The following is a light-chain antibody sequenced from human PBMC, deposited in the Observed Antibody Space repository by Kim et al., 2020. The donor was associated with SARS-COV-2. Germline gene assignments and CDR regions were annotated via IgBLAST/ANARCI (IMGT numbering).Light chain of an antibody. V-gene: IGLV3-1*01. Sequence: SYELTQPPSVSVSPGQTASITCSGNNLGDKYVCWYQQKPGQSPVLVIYQNIKRPSGIPERFSGSNSGNTATLTISGTQAVDEAAYYCQAWDSRNYVFGTG. J-gene: IGLJ1*01. CDR1: NLGDKY. CDR3: QAWDSRNYV. CDR2: QNI.